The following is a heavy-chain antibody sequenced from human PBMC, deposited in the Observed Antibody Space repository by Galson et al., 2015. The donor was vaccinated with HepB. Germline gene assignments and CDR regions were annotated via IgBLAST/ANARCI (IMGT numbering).Heavy chain of an antibody. V-gene: IGHV1-69*13. CDR1: GGTFSSYA. Sequence: SVKVSCKASGGTFSSYAISWVRQAPGQGLEWMGGIIPIFGTANYAQKFQGRVTITADESTSTAYMELSSLRSEDTAVYYCARGGEYSSSLGALFDYWGQGTLVTVSS. CDR2: IIPIFGTA. J-gene: IGHJ4*02. CDR3: ARGGEYSSSLGALFDY. D-gene: IGHD6-6*01.